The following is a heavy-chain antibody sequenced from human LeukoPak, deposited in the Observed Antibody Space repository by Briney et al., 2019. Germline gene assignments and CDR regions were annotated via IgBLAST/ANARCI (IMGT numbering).Heavy chain of an antibody. CDR2: ISSTGSAI. J-gene: IGHJ3*02. CDR3: AKDIGSGWSEDAFDI. D-gene: IGHD6-19*01. CDR1: GFTFSTLE. Sequence: GGSLRLSCAASGFTFSTLEFNWVRQTPGKGLEWISYISSTGSAIYYADSVKGRFTISRDNAKNSLYLQMNSLRAEDMALYYCAKDIGSGWSEDAFDIWGQGTMVTVSS. V-gene: IGHV3-48*03.